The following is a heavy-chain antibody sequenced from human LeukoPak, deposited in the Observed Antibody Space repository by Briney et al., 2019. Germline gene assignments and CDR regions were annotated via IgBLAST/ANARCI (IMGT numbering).Heavy chain of an antibody. CDR3: ARDYSVFGGQDCFDP. V-gene: IGHV1-18*01. CDR2: IRPSDGHA. D-gene: IGHD3-16*01. J-gene: IGHJ5*02. CDR1: GYTFSTYG. Sequence: GASVKVSCKASGYTFSTYGIRWVRQAPGQGLAWVGWIRPSDGHANYAQKFRSRVILTRDTSTNTVYIEVPRLTSDDTAFYYCARDYSVFGGQDCFDPWGQGTLVTVSP.